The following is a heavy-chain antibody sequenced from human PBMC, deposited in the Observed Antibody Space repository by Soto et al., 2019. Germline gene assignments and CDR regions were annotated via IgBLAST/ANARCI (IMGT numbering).Heavy chain of an antibody. J-gene: IGHJ3*02. Sequence: KTSETLSLTCAVYGGSFSGYYWSWIRQPPGKGLEWIGEINHSGSTNYNPSLMSRVTISVDTSKNQFSLKLSSVTAADTAVYYCARDLGHRYYDFWSGYRGQEKWWVPDAFDIWGQGTMVTVSS. V-gene: IGHV4-34*01. CDR2: INHSGST. CDR3: ARDLGHRYYDFWSGYRGQEKWWVPDAFDI. D-gene: IGHD3-3*01. CDR1: GGSFSGYY.